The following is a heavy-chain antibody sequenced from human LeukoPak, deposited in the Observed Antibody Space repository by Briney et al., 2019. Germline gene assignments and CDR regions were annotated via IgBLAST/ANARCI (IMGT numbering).Heavy chain of an antibody. CDR1: GYAFSSNY. CDR2: IDPSGGST. V-gene: IGHV1-46*01. D-gene: IGHD2-15*01. CDR3: AREGVPATVSFDY. J-gene: IGHJ4*02. Sequence: ASVKVSCKASGYAFSSNYLHWVRQAPGQGLEWMGIIDPSGGSTSYAQKFQGRVTMTRDTSTSTVYVELSSLRFEDTAVYYCAREGVPATVSFDYWGQGTLVTVSS.